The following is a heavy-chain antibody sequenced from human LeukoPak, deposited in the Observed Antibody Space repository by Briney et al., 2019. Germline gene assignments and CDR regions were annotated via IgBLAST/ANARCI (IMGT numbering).Heavy chain of an antibody. V-gene: IGHV3-30*14. CDR3: ARGRMIGQWLAGGVDY. J-gene: IGHJ4*02. D-gene: IGHD6-19*01. CDR2: ISYDGSNK. Sequence: GGSLRLSCAASGFTFSSYAMHWVRQAPGKGLEWVAVISYDGSNKYYADSVKGRFTISREDAKNSLYLQMNSLRVEDTAVYYCARGRMIGQWLAGGVDYWGQGTLVTVSS. CDR1: GFTFSSYA.